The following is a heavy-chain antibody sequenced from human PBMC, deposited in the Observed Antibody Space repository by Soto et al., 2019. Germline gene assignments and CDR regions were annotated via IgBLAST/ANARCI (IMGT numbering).Heavy chain of an antibody. CDR1: GYTLTELS. Sequence: ASVKVSCKVSGYTLTELSMHWVRQAPGKGLEWMGGFDPEDGETIYAQKFQGRVTMTEDTSTDTAYMELSSLRSEDTAVYYCATNKGLGVVIQDVLDIGGKGTMVTVSS. J-gene: IGHJ3*02. CDR2: FDPEDGET. V-gene: IGHV1-24*01. CDR3: ATNKGLGVVIQDVLDI. D-gene: IGHD3-3*01.